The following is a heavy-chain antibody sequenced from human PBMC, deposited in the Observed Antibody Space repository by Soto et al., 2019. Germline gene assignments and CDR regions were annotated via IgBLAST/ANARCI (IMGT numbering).Heavy chain of an antibody. CDR3: ARDLCSGGSCYGYYFDY. J-gene: IGHJ4*02. D-gene: IGHD2-15*01. V-gene: IGHV1-46*01. CDR2: INPSGGST. Sequence: VASVKVSCKASGYTFTSYYMHWVRQAPGQGLEWMGIINPSGGSTSYAQKFQGRVTMTRDTSTSTVYMELSSLRSEDTAVYYCARDLCSGGSCYGYYFDYWGQGTLVTVSS. CDR1: GYTFTSYY.